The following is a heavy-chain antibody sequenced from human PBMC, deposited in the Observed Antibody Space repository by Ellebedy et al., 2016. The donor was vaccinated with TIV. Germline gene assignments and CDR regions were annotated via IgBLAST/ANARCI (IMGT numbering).Heavy chain of an antibody. CDR3: ARDPAGYGSDYYKGLDV. CDR1: GGTFSNTA. CDR2: VIPVYGTA. Sequence: SVKVSXKASGGTFSNTAIAWVRQAPGHGLEWVGGVIPVYGTANYAQKFRGRVTITADEFTSIAYMELRTLTSDDTAVYYCARDPAGYGSDYYKGLDVWGQGTTVIVSS. J-gene: IGHJ6*02. D-gene: IGHD5-18*01. V-gene: IGHV1-69*13.